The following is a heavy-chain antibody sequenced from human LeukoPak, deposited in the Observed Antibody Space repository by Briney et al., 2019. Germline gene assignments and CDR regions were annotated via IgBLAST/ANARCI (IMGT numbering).Heavy chain of an antibody. D-gene: IGHD3-3*01. Sequence: GGSLRLSCAASEFTFSSYWMSWVRQAPGKGLGWVANIKQDGSEKYYVDSVKGRFTISRDNAKNSLYLQMNSLRAEDTAVYYCARDRVDLYWFDPWGQGTLVTVSS. CDR2: IKQDGSEK. J-gene: IGHJ5*02. CDR1: EFTFSSYW. V-gene: IGHV3-7*01. CDR3: ARDRVDLYWFDP.